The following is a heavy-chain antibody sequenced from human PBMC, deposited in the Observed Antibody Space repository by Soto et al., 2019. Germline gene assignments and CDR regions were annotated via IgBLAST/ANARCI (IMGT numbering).Heavy chain of an antibody. CDR1: GGSFSGYY. CDR2: INHSGST. J-gene: IGHJ5*02. CDR3: ARASVPYCSSTSCYPSWFDP. Sequence: QVQLQQWGAGLLKPSETLSLTCAVYGGSFSGYYWSWIRQPPGKGLEWIGEINHSGSTNYNPSLKSRVTLSVDTSKNQFSLKLSSVTAADTAVYYCARASVPYCSSTSCYPSWFDPWGQGTLVTVSS. V-gene: IGHV4-34*01. D-gene: IGHD2-2*01.